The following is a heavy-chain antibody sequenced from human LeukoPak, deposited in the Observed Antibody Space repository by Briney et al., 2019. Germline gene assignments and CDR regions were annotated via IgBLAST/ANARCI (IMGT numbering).Heavy chain of an antibody. D-gene: IGHD6-19*01. CDR3: ATHMTVSGTRGFDN. V-gene: IGHV4-61*05. CDR1: GGSISSSSYY. Sequence: SETLSLTCTVSGGSISSSSYYWGWVRQPPGKGLEWIGEMSQSGSTHYDPSLTGRVTISVDKSNNQFSLTLNSATAADTAVYFCATHMTVSGTRGFDNWGQGTLVTVSS. CDR2: MSQSGST. J-gene: IGHJ4*02.